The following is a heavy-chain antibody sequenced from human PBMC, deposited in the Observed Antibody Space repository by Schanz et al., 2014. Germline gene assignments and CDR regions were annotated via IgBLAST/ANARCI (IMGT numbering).Heavy chain of an antibody. D-gene: IGHD7-27*01. Sequence: QVQLVESGGGVVQPGRSLRLSCAASGFILSTYGMHWVRQAPGKGLEWVAVISYDGNEKHYPDSVKGRFTISRDNAKNSLYLEMTSLRGEDTALFSCARENLNWEAFDIWGQGTMVTVSS. V-gene: IGHV3-30*03. J-gene: IGHJ3*02. CDR1: GFILSTYG. CDR3: ARENLNWEAFDI. CDR2: ISYDGNEK.